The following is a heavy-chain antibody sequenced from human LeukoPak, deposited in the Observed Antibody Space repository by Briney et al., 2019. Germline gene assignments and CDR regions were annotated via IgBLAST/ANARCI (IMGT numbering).Heavy chain of an antibody. D-gene: IGHD3-9*01. J-gene: IGHJ6*02. CDR1: GGSISSYY. V-gene: IGHV4-59*01. CDR2: IYYSGST. CDR3: ARAIRYFATYGMDV. Sequence: SETLSLTCTVSGGSISSYYWSWIRQPPGKGLEWIGYIYYSGSTNYNPSLKSRVNISVDTSKNQFSLKLSSVTAADTAVYDCARAIRYFATYGMDVWGQGTTVTVSS.